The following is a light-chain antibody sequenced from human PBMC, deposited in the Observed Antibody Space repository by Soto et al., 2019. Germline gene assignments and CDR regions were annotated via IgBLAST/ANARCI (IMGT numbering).Light chain of an antibody. CDR2: DVS. CDR3: SSYASSSIPYV. J-gene: IGLJ1*01. Sequence: QAVVTQPASVSGSPGQSITISCTGSSSDVGGYNYVSWYQQHPGKAPKLMIYDVSNRPSGVSNRFSGSKSGNTASLTISGLQAEDEADYYCSSYASSSIPYVFGTGTKLTAL. CDR1: SSDVGGYNY. V-gene: IGLV2-14*01.